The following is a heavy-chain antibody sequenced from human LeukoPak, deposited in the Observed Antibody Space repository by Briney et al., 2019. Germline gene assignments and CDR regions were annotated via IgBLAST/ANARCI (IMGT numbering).Heavy chain of an antibody. V-gene: IGHV4-59*01. J-gene: IGHJ4*02. D-gene: IGHD6-13*01. CDR1: GGSISSYY. CDR2: IYYSGST. CDR3: ARDSGQQLLNY. Sequence: PSETLSLTCTVSGGSISSYYWSWIRQPPGKGLEWIGYIYYSGSTNYNPSLKSRVTISVDTSKNQFSLKLSSVTAADTAVYYCARDSGQQLLNYWGQGTPVTVSS.